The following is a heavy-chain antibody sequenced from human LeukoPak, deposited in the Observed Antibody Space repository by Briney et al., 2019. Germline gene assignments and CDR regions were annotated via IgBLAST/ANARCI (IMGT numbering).Heavy chain of an antibody. J-gene: IGHJ6*03. D-gene: IGHD2-21*02. CDR2: IYYSGST. Sequence: PSETLSLTCTVSGESISGFYWTWIRQPPGKGLEWIGYIYYSGSTNYNPSLKSRVTISVDTSKNQFSLKLSSVTAADTAVYYCARIYCGGDCRGYYYHYYMDVWGKGTTVTISS. V-gene: IGHV4-59*08. CDR3: ARIYCGGDCRGYYYHYYMDV. CDR1: GESISGFY.